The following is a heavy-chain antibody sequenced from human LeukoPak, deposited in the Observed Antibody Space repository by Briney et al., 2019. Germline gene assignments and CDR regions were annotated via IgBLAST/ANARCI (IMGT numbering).Heavy chain of an antibody. Sequence: SETLSLTCTVSGGSISSGGYYWSWIRQPAGKGLEWIGRIYTSGSTNYNPSLKSRVTISVDTSKNQFSLKLSSVTAADTAVYYCAREPYSSSYYFDYWGQGTLVTVSS. V-gene: IGHV4-61*02. J-gene: IGHJ4*02. CDR1: GGSISSGGYY. CDR2: IYTSGST. CDR3: AREPYSSSYYFDY. D-gene: IGHD6-6*01.